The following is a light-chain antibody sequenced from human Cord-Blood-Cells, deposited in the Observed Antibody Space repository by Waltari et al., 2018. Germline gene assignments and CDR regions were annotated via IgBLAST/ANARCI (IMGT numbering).Light chain of an antibody. J-gene: IGKJ4*01. CDR1: QSVSSN. CDR2: GAS. V-gene: IGKV3-15*01. CDR3: QQYNNWPLT. Sequence: EIVMTQSPATLSVSPGERANLSCRASQSVSSNLAWYQQKPGQAPRPLIYGASTRATGIPARFSGSGSGTEFTLTISSLQAEDFAVYYCQQYNNWPLTFGGGTKVEIK.